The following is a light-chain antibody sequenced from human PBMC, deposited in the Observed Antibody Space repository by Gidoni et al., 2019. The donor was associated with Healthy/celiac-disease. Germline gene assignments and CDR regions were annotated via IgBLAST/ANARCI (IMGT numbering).Light chain of an antibody. CDR2: EVS. V-gene: IGLV2-14*01. J-gene: IGLJ2*01. CDR1: SSDVGGYNY. Sequence: LTQPASVSGSPGQSITISCTGTSSDVGGYNYVSCYQQHPGKAPKLMIYEVSHRPSGVSNRFSGSKSGNTASLTISWLQAEDEADYYCSSYTSSSTLHVVFGGGTKLTVL. CDR3: SSYTSSSTLHVV.